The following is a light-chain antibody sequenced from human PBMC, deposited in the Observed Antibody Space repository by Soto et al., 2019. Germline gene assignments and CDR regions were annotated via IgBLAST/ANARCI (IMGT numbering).Light chain of an antibody. CDR3: QHYNSYSEA. V-gene: IGKV1-5*03. J-gene: IGKJ1*01. CDR2: KAS. CDR1: QTISSW. Sequence: DLPMTPFPFTPAGSFGDRGTITFRASQTISSWLPWYQQKPGKAPKLLIYKASTLKSGVPSRFSGSGSGTEFTLTISSLQPDDFATYYCQHYNSYSEAFGQGTKVDIK.